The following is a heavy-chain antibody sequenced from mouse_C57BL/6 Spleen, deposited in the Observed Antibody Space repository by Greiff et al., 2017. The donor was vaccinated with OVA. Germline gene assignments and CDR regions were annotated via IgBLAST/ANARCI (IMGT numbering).Heavy chain of an antibody. J-gene: IGHJ4*01. CDR1: GYTFTDYN. CDR2: INPNNGGT. CDR3: ARRGDDAMDY. V-gene: IGHV1-18*01. Sequence: VQLQQSGPELVKPGASVTIPCPASGYTFTDYNMDWVTQSHGKSLEWIGDINPNNGGTIYNQKFKGKATLTVDKSSSTAYMELRSLTSEDTAVYYCARRGDDAMDYWGQGTSVTVSS.